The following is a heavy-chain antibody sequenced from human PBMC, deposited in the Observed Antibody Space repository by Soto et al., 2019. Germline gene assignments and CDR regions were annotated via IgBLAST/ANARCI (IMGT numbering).Heavy chain of an antibody. CDR1: GFTFSSYA. J-gene: IGHJ4*02. D-gene: IGHD3-10*01. Sequence: QVQLVESGGGVVQPGRSLRLSCAASGFTFSSYAMHWVRQAPGKGLEWVAVISYDGSNKYYADSVKGRFTISRDNSKNTLYLQMNSLRAEDTAVYYCARDPSRHAKRITMVRGVGPYFDYWGQGTLVIVSS. CDR2: ISYDGSNK. V-gene: IGHV3-30-3*01. CDR3: ARDPSRHAKRITMVRGVGPYFDY.